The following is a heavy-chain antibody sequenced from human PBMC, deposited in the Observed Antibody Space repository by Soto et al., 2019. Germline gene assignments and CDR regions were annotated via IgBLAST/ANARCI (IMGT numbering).Heavy chain of an antibody. V-gene: IGHV3-66*01. CDR3: ASRRNPYGAYDY. CDR2: IYSDGST. J-gene: IGHJ4*02. Sequence: EVQLVVSGGGLDQPGGSLRLSCAASGFTVSSNFMSWVRQAPGKGLEWVSIIYSDGSTYYADSVKGRFTISRDNSKNTLYLLMNGLRADDTAVYYCASRRNPYGAYDYWGQGTLVTVSS. D-gene: IGHD4-17*01. CDR1: GFTVSSNF.